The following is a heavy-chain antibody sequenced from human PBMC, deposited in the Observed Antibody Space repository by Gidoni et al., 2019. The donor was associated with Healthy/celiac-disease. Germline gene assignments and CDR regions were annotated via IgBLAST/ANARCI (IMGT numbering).Heavy chain of an antibody. J-gene: IGHJ4*02. Sequence: EVQLLESGGGLVQPGGSLRLSWAASGFTFSSYAMSWVRQAPGKGLEWVSAISGSGGSTYYADSVKGRFTISRDKSKNTLYLQMNSLGAEDTAVYYCAPRDGYSFDYWGQGTLVTVSS. D-gene: IGHD4-4*01. V-gene: IGHV3-23*01. CDR3: APRDGYSFDY. CDR1: GFTFSSYA. CDR2: ISGSGGST.